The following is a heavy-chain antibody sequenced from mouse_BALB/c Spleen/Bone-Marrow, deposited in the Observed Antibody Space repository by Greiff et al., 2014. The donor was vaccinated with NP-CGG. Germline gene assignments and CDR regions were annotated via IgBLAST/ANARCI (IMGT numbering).Heavy chain of an antibody. Sequence: VQLQQSGAELMKPGASVKISCKATGYTFSSYWIEWVKQRPGHGLEWIGEILPGSGSTDYNEKFKGKATFTADTSSNTADIQLSSLTSEDSTVYYFASRYDAMDYWGQGTSVTGSS. V-gene: IGHV1-9*01. J-gene: IGHJ4*01. CDR3: ASRYDAMDY. CDR1: GYTFSSYW. CDR2: ILPGSGST.